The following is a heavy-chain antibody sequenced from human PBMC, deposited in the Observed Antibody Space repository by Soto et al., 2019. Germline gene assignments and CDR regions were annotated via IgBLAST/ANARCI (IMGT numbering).Heavy chain of an antibody. V-gene: IGHV1-2*04. Sequence: ASVKVSCKASGYTFTGYYMHWVRQAPGQGLEWMGWINPNSGGTNYAQKFQGWVTMTRDTSISTAYMELSRLRSDDTAVYYCARSEYYDFWSGYFSGYYYYYYGMDVWGQGTTVTVS. J-gene: IGHJ6*02. D-gene: IGHD3-3*01. CDR3: ARSEYYDFWSGYFSGYYYYYYGMDV. CDR1: GYTFTGYY. CDR2: INPNSGGT.